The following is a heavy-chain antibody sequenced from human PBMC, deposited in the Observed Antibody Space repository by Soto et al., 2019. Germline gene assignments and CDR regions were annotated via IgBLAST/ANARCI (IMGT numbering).Heavy chain of an antibody. CDR3: ARAAVAAYWYFDL. CDR2: IKSDGSST. V-gene: IGHV3-74*01. CDR1: GFTSSNYW. Sequence: GGSLRLSCAASGFTSSNYWMHWVRQAPGKGLVWVSRIKSDGSSTSYADSVKGRFTISRDNAKNSLFLQMNSLRAEDTAVYFCARAAVAAYWYFDLWGRGTLVTVSS. D-gene: IGHD6-19*01. J-gene: IGHJ2*01.